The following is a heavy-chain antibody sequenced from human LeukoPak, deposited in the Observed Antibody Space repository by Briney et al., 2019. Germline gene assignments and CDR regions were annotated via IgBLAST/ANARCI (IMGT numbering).Heavy chain of an antibody. J-gene: IGHJ3*02. D-gene: IGHD6-13*01. V-gene: IGHV3-13*01. CDR1: GFTFSDFD. Sequence: GGSLRLSCATSGFTFSDFDLHWVRQAIGEGLEWVSAIGTAGDTYYPDSVKGRFTISRDNAKNSFYLQMNNLRAGDTAVYYCSRGGAPAGYAYDIWGHGTVVTVSS. CDR2: IGTAGDT. CDR3: SRGGAPAGYAYDI.